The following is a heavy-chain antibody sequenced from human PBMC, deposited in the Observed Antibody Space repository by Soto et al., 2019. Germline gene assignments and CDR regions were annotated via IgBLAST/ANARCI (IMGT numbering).Heavy chain of an antibody. Sequence: GGSLRLSCAASGFTFSSYAMSWVRQAPGKGLEWVSAISGSGGSTYYADSVKGRFTSSRDNSKNTLYLEMNSLRAEDTAVYYCAKAMGIMITFGGVIAFDYWGQGTLVTVSS. CDR2: ISGSGGST. CDR1: GFTFSSYA. V-gene: IGHV3-23*01. D-gene: IGHD3-16*02. CDR3: AKAMGIMITFGGVIAFDY. J-gene: IGHJ4*02.